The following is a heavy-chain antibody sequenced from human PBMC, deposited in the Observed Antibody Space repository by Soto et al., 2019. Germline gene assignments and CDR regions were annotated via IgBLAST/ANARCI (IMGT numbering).Heavy chain of an antibody. Sequence: PGGSLRLSCAASGFTFSNYWMNWVRQAPGKGLEWVANIKQDGSEKYYVDYVKGRFTISRDNAKNSLYLQMNSLRAEDTAVYFCARGGSWNYSWFDPWGQGTLVTVSS. CDR1: GFTFSNYW. CDR2: IKQDGSEK. D-gene: IGHD1-7*01. V-gene: IGHV3-7*01. J-gene: IGHJ5*02. CDR3: ARGGSWNYSWFDP.